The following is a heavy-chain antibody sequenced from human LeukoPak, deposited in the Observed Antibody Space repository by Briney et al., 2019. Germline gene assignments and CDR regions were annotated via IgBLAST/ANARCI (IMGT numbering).Heavy chain of an antibody. J-gene: IGHJ4*02. CDR1: GGTFSSYA. Sequence: SVKVSCKASGGTFSSYAISWVRQAPGQGLEWMGRIIPIFGTANYAQKFQGRVTITRDTSRSTVYMELSSLRSEDTAVYYCARGRYSSSDDYWGQGTLVTVSS. CDR3: ARGRYSSSDDY. CDR2: IIPIFGTA. D-gene: IGHD6-6*01. V-gene: IGHV1-69*05.